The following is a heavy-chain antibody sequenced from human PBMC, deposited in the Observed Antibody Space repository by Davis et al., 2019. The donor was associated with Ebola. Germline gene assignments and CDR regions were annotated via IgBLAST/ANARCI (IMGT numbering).Heavy chain of an antibody. CDR3: AKDVGQVGATVRSFDY. V-gene: IGHV3-7*03. D-gene: IGHD1-26*01. J-gene: IGHJ4*02. Sequence: GGSLRLSCAASGLTFNTYWMTWVRQAPGKGLEWVANIKKDGSDKYYVDSVKGRFTISRDNARNSLYLQMNSLRAEDTAVYYCAKDVGQVGATVRSFDYWGQGTLVTVSS. CDR2: IKKDGSDK. CDR1: GLTFNTYW.